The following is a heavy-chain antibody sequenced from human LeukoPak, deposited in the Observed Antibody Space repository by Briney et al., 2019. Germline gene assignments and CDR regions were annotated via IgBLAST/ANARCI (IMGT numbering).Heavy chain of an antibody. V-gene: IGHV4-34*01. CDR1: GGSFSGYY. J-gene: IGHJ4*02. D-gene: IGHD3-22*01. CDR2: INHSGST. Sequence: SETLSLTCAVYGGSFSGYYWSWIRQPPGKGLEWIGEINHSGSTNYNPSLKSRVTISVDTSKNQFSLKLSSVTAADTAVYYRARGSYYYDSSGYPSYFDYWGQGTLVTVSS. CDR3: ARGSYYYDSSGYPSYFDY.